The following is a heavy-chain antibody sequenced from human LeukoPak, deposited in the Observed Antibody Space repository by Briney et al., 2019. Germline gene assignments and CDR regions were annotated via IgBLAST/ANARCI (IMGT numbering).Heavy chain of an antibody. J-gene: IGHJ5*02. CDR1: GGSFSGYY. V-gene: IGHV4-34*01. Sequence: SETLSLTCAVYGGSFSGYYWSWIRQPPGKGLEWIGEINHSGSTNYNPSLKSRVTISVDTSKNQFSLKLSSVTAADTAVYYCARQRLLLRRTGNWFDPWGQGTLVTVSS. CDR2: INHSGST. D-gene: IGHD1-1*01. CDR3: ARQRLLLRRTGNWFDP.